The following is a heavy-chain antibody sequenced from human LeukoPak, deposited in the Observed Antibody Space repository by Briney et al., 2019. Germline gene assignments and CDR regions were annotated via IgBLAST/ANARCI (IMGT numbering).Heavy chain of an antibody. J-gene: IGHJ4*02. CDR1: GCSISCSSYY. D-gene: IGHD3-22*01. Sequence: TSETLSLTCTVSGCSISCSSYYWCWIRQPPGKGLEWIGSIYYSGSTYYNPSLKSRVTISVDTSNNQFSLKLSSVTAADTAVYYWARFYASSGYLNYWGQGTLVTVSS. CDR3: ARFYASSGYLNY. V-gene: IGHV4-39*01. CDR2: IYYSGST.